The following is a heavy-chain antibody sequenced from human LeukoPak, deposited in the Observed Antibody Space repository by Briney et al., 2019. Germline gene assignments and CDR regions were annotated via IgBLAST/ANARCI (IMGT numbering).Heavy chain of an antibody. CDR3: ANTIVVVPAARRHDAFDI. V-gene: IGHV3-23*01. J-gene: IGHJ3*02. Sequence: GGSLRLSCAASGITFSSYAMSWVRQAPGKGLEWVSAISGSGGSTYYADSVKGRFTISRDNSKNTLYLQMNSLRAEDTAVYYCANTIVVVPAARRHDAFDIWGQGTMVTVSS. CDR1: GITFSSYA. CDR2: ISGSGGST. D-gene: IGHD2-2*01.